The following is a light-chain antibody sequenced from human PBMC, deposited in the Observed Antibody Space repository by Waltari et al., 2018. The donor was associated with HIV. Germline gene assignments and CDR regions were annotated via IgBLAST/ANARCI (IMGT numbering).Light chain of an antibody. J-gene: IGKJ4*01. CDR1: QSISSY. CDR3: QQSYSTPPLT. V-gene: IGKV1-39*01. CDR2: AAS. Sequence: TRSPSSLSASVGDRVTITCRASQSISSYLNWYQQKPGKAPKLLIYAASSLQSGVPSRFSGSGSGTDFTLTISSLQPEDFATYYCQQSYSTPPLTFGGGTKVEIK.